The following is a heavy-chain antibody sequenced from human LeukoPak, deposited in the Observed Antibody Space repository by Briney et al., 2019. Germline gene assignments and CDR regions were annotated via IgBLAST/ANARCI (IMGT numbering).Heavy chain of an antibody. CDR2: IYHRGST. CDR1: GDSISSSHW. Sequence: SGTLSLTCAVSGDSISSSHWWSWVRQPPGKGTEWIGEIYHRGSTNYNPSLKSRVTISVDKSKNQFSQKLSSVTAADTAVYYCGRKHGYSYGYYFDYWGQGTLVTVSS. V-gene: IGHV4-4*02. D-gene: IGHD5-18*01. J-gene: IGHJ4*02. CDR3: GRKHGYSYGYYFDY.